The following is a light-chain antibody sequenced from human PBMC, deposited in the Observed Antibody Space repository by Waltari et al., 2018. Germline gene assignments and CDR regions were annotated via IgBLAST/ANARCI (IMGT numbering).Light chain of an antibody. Sequence: QSVLTQPPPASGTPGQRVTTPCSGSRSQPGSNILYWCPLPPGTAPKLLTYNSKQRPSGVPDRFSGSKSGTSASLAISGLQSEDEADYYCAAWDDSLNAWLFGAGTKLTVL. J-gene: IGLJ3*02. CDR3: AAWDDSLNAWL. CDR1: RSQPGSNI. CDR2: NSK. V-gene: IGLV1-44*01.